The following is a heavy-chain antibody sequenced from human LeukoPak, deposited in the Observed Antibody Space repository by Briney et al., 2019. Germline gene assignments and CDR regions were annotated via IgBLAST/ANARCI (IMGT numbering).Heavy chain of an antibody. CDR1: GFTFSTYR. D-gene: IGHD3-9*01. CDR2: INRDGSST. Sequence: AGGVLRLSRAASGFTFSTYRMYRVRQAPGKGLVWVSRINRDGSSTSYADSVKGRFTISRDNAKNTLYLQMNSLRAEDTAVYYCARDRETYYDILTGYYTLGDAIDIWGQGTMVTVSA. CDR3: ARDRETYYDILTGYYTLGDAIDI. J-gene: IGHJ3*02. V-gene: IGHV3-74*01.